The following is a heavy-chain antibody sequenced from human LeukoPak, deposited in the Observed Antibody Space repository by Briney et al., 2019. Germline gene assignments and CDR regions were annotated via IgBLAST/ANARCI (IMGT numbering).Heavy chain of an antibody. D-gene: IGHD2-15*01. CDR2: IWYDGSLH. CDR1: GFTFSSYG. Sequence: GGSLRLSCAASGFTFSSYGMHWVRQAPGKGLEWVAVIWYDGSLHYGAASVKGRFNISRDNSKNTVNLEINSLKAEDTAIYFCARDSGENLYFEHWGPGTLVTVSS. J-gene: IGHJ4*02. CDR3: ARDSGENLYFEH. V-gene: IGHV3-33*01.